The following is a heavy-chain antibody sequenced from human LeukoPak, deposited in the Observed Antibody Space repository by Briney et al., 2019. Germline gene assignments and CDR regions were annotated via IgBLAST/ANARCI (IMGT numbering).Heavy chain of an antibody. Sequence: GESLKISCKGSGYSFTSYWIGWVRQTPGKGLEWMGIIYPGDSDTRYSPSFQGQVTISADKSISTAYLQWSSLKASDTAMYYCARRAQSHSSGWSVDIWGQGTMVTVSS. CDR1: GYSFTSYW. CDR2: IYPGDSDT. D-gene: IGHD6-19*01. V-gene: IGHV5-51*01. CDR3: ARRAQSHSSGWSVDI. J-gene: IGHJ3*02.